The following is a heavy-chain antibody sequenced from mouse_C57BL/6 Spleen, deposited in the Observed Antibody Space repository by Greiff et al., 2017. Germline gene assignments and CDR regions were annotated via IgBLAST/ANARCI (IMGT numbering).Heavy chain of an antibody. D-gene: IGHD2-3*01. CDR2: IYPRSGNT. CDR1: GYTFTSYG. V-gene: IGHV1-81*01. J-gene: IGHJ3*01. CDR3: AREEDDGYLFAY. Sequence: QVQLQQSGAELARPGASVKLSCKASGYTFTSYGISWVKQRTGQGLEWIGEIYPRSGNTYYNEKFKGKATLTADKSSSTAYMELRSLTSEDSGVYFCAREEDDGYLFAYWGQGTLVTVSA.